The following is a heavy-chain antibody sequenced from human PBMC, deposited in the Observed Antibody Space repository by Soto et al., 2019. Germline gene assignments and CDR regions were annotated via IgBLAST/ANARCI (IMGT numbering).Heavy chain of an antibody. J-gene: IGHJ6*02. V-gene: IGHV4-31*03. CDR3: GRDLITGTNYGMDV. CDR2: IYYSGST. Sequence: SETLSLTCTVSGGSISSGGYYWSWIRQHPGKGLEWIGYIYYSGSTYYNPSLKSRVTISVDTSKNQFYLKLSSVTAADTAVYFCGRDLITGTNYGMDVWGQGTTVSVSS. D-gene: IGHD1-7*01. CDR1: GGSISSGGYY.